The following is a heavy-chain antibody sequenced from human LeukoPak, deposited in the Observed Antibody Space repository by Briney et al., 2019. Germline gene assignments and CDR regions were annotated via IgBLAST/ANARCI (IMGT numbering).Heavy chain of an antibody. V-gene: IGHV3-53*01. CDR3: ARDLAQLWLSY. CDR2: IYSGGST. Sequence: PGGSLRLSCAASGYTVSSNYMSWVRQAPGKGLEWVSVIYSGGSTYYADPVKGRFTISRDNSKNTLYLQMNSLRAEDTAVYYCARDLAQLWLSYWGQGTLVTVSS. J-gene: IGHJ4*02. D-gene: IGHD5-18*01. CDR1: GYTVSSNY.